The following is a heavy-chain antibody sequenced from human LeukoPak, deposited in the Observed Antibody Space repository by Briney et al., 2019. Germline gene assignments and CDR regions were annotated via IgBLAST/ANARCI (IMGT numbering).Heavy chain of an antibody. CDR3: ARDLGYYGSGSYYNEAFDY. D-gene: IGHD3-10*01. Sequence: ASVKVSCKASGYTFTGYYMHWVRQAPGQGLEWMGWINPNSGGTNYAQKFQGRVTMTRDTSISTAYMELSRLRSDDTAVYYCARDLGYYGSGSYYNEAFDYWGQGTLVTVPS. J-gene: IGHJ4*02. CDR2: INPNSGGT. V-gene: IGHV1-2*02. CDR1: GYTFTGYY.